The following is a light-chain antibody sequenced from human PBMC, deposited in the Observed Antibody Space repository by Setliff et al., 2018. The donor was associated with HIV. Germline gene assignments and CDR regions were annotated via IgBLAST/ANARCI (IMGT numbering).Light chain of an antibody. J-gene: IGLJ1*01. CDR2: QAS. CDR3: CSNTGSNTYV. Sequence: QSALTQPASVSGSPGQSITISCTGTSGDVGRYNIVSWYQQQPGKPPKLMIYQASKRPSGVSNRFSGSKSGNTASLTISGLQAEDEADYYCCSNTGSNTYVFGTGTKVTVL. V-gene: IGLV2-23*01. CDR1: SGDVGRYNI.